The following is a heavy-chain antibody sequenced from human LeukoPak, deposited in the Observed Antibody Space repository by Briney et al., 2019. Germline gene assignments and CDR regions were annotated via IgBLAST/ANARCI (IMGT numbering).Heavy chain of an antibody. J-gene: IGHJ3*02. V-gene: IGHV3-21*01. CDR2: ISSSSSYI. D-gene: IGHD3-22*01. Sequence: GGSLRLSCAASGFTFSSYSMNWVRQAPGKGLEWVSSISSSSSYIYYADSVKGRFTISRDNAKNSLYLQMNSLRAEDTAVYYCARDRSQCYYDSSGRDAFDIWGQGTMVTVSS. CDR3: ARDRSQCYYDSSGRDAFDI. CDR1: GFTFSSYS.